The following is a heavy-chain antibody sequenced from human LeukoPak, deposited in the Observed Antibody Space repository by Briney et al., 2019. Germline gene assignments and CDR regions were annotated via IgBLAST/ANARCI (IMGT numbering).Heavy chain of an antibody. J-gene: IGHJ4*02. CDR3: ARSKALRLDDIYY. CDR1: RGTFSTYA. V-gene: IGHV1-69*13. Sequence: SVKVSCKASRGTFSTYAITWVRQAPGQGLEWMGGIIPIFGTANYAQKFQGRVMITADESTSTAYMELSSLRSDDTAVFYCARSKALRLDDIYYWGQGTLVTVSS. CDR2: IIPIFGTA. D-gene: IGHD3-9*01.